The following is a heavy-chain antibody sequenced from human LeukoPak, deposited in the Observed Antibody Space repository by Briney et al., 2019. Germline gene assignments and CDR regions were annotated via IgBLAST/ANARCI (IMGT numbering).Heavy chain of an antibody. CDR2: IKQDGSEE. CDR3: AKDRVGVAAFDY. D-gene: IGHD3-3*01. Sequence: PGGSLRLSCAASGFTFSSYWMSWVRQAPGKGLEWVANIKQDGSEEYYVDSVKGRFTISRDNAKNSLYLQMNSLRAEDTAVYYCAKDRVGVAAFDYWGQGTLVTVSS. CDR1: GFTFSSYW. V-gene: IGHV3-7*03. J-gene: IGHJ4*02.